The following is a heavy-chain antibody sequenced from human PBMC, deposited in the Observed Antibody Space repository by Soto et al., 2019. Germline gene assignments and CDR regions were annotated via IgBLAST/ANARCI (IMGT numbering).Heavy chain of an antibody. Sequence: QVQLVQSGAEVKKPGSSVTVSCKASGGNFSNSGISWVRQAPGQGLEWMGGIVPLFGTTNYAHKFRVRVTFTAEESTSTAYMDVASLRFEDTAVYYCARASGRIWYNCFDPWGQGTLVTVAT. CDR1: GGNFSNSG. CDR2: IVPLFGTT. J-gene: IGHJ5*02. D-gene: IGHD6-13*01. CDR3: ARASGRIWYNCFDP. V-gene: IGHV1-69*01.